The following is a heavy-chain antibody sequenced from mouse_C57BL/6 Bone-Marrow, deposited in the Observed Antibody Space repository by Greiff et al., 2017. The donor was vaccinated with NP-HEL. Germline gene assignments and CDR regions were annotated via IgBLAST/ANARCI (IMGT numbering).Heavy chain of an antibody. J-gene: IGHJ3*01. CDR1: GYTFTSYW. CDR2: IDPSDSYT. D-gene: IGHD2-2*01. V-gene: IGHV1-59*01. Sequence: QVQLQQPGAELVRPGTSVKLSCKASGYTFTSYWMHWVKQRPGQGLEWIGVIDPSDSYTNYNQKFKGKATLTVDTSSSTAYMQLSSLTSEVSAVYYWARVYTMVKWFAYWGQGTLVTVSA. CDR3: ARVYTMVKWFAY.